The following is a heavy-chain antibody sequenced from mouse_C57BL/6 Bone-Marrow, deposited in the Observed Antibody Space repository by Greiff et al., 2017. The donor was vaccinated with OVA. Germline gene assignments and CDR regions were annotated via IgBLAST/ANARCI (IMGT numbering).Heavy chain of an antibody. CDR2: IDPENGDT. J-gene: IGHJ1*03. V-gene: IGHV14-4*01. CDR1: GFNIKDDY. Sequence: VQLQHSGAELVRPGASVKLSCTASGFNIKDDYMHWVKQRPEQGLEWIGWIDPENGDTEYASKFQGKATITADTSSNTAYLQLSSLTSEDTAVYYCTTWTNWDWYFDVWGTGTTVTVSS. CDR3: TTWTNWDWYFDV. D-gene: IGHD4-1*01.